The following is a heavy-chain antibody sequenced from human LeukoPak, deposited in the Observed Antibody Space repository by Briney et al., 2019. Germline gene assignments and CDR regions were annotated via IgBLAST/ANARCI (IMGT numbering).Heavy chain of an antibody. CDR2: IYHTGST. D-gene: IGHD6-25*01. J-gene: IGHJ4*02. Sequence: SETLSLTCTVSGGSISSYYWSWIRQPPGKGLEWIANIYHTGSTNYNPSLSGRVTISIDTAKNQFSLKLTSVTAADTAVYYCARRCRNSSGWQDYLWGQGTLVTVSS. CDR1: GGSISSYY. CDR3: ARRCRNSSGWQDYL. V-gene: IGHV4-59*01.